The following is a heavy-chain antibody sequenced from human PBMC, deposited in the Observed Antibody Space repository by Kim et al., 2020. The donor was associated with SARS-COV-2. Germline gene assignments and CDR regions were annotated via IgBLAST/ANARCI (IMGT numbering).Heavy chain of an antibody. D-gene: IGHD3-9*01. CDR2: IKSKTDGGTT. Sequence: GGSLRLSCAASGFTFSNAWMSWVRQAPGKGLEWVGRIKSKTDGGTTDYAAPVKGRFTISRDDSKNTLYLQMNSLKTEDTAVYYCTTDPGERYYDILTGYYLLDYWGQGTLVTVSS. CDR1: GFTFSNAW. J-gene: IGHJ4*02. V-gene: IGHV3-15*01. CDR3: TTDPGERYYDILTGYYLLDY.